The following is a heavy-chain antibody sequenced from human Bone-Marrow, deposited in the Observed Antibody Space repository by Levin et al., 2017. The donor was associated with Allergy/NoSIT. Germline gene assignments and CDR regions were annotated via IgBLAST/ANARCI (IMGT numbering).Heavy chain of an antibody. V-gene: IGHV3-15*01. CDR2: IKSKTDGGTT. CDR1: GLTFSNAW. CDR3: TTAVPNTVGWYNYFDY. Sequence: GESLKISCAAPGLTFSNAWMSWVRQAPGKGLEWVGRIKSKTDGGTTDYAAPVKGRFTISRDDSKNTLYLQMNSLKTEDTAVYYCTTAVPNTVGWYNYFDYWGQGTLVTVSS. J-gene: IGHJ4*02. D-gene: IGHD6-19*01.